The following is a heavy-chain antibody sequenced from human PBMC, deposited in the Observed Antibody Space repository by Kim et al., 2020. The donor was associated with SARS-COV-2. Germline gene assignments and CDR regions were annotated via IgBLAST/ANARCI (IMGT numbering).Heavy chain of an antibody. J-gene: IGHJ5*02. V-gene: IGHV4-34*01. CDR3: AGEARVVVAAGWFDP. Sequence: SETLSLTCAVYGGSFSGYYWSWIRQPPGKGLEWIGEINHSGSTNYNPSLKSRVTISVDTSKNQFSLKLSSVTAADTAVYYCAGEARVVVAAGWFDPWGQGTLVTVSS. CDR1: GGSFSGYY. D-gene: IGHD2-15*01. CDR2: INHSGST.